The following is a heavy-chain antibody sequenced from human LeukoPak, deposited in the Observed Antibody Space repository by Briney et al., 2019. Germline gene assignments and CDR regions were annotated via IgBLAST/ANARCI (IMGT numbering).Heavy chain of an antibody. D-gene: IGHD6-19*01. V-gene: IGHV4-39*01. CDR1: GGSISSSSYY. CDR2: IYYSGST. Sequence: SETLSLTCTVSGGSISSSSYYWGWIRQPPGKGLEWIGSIYYSGSTYYNPSLKSRVTISVDTSKNQFSLKLSSVTAADTAVYYCARQDSSGFYYFDYWGQGTLVTVSS. CDR3: ARQDSSGFYYFDY. J-gene: IGHJ4*02.